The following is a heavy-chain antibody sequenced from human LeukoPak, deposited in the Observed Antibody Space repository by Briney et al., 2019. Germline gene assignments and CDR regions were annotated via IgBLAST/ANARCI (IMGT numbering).Heavy chain of an antibody. Sequence: PSETLSLTCTVSGGSISSGGYYWSWIRQHPGKGLEWIGYIYYSGSTYYNPSLKSRVTISVDASKNQFSLKLSSVTAADTAVYYCARDQCGGDRYLVNWFDPWGQGTLVTVSS. CDR2: IYYSGST. CDR1: GGSISSGGYY. J-gene: IGHJ5*02. V-gene: IGHV4-31*03. D-gene: IGHD2-21*02. CDR3: ARDQCGGDRYLVNWFDP.